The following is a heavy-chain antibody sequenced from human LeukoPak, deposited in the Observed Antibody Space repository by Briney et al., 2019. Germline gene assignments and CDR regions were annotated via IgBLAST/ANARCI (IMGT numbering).Heavy chain of an antibody. Sequence: GGSLRLSCAASGFTFSSYAMSWLRQAPGKGLEWVSAVSKRGGSTYYADSVKGRFTISRDNAKNTLYLQVNRLRAEDTAIYYCAKSDPFIEGAGMFDYWGRGTLVTVSS. J-gene: IGHJ4*02. CDR3: AKSDPFIEGAGMFDY. V-gene: IGHV3-23*01. CDR1: GFTFSSYA. CDR2: VSKRGGST. D-gene: IGHD6-13*01.